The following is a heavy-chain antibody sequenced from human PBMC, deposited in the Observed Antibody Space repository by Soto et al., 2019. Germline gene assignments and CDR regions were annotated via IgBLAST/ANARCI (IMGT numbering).Heavy chain of an antibody. CDR3: ARSLGPKGDYMDV. D-gene: IGHD3-16*01. CDR2: IYYSGST. CDR1: GGSISSYY. Sequence: PSETLSLTCTVSGGSISSYYWSWIRQPPGKGLEWIGYIYYSGSTNYNPSLKSRVTISVDTSKNQFSLKLSSVTAADTAVYYCARSLGPKGDYMDVWGKGTTVTVSS. V-gene: IGHV4-59*08. J-gene: IGHJ6*03.